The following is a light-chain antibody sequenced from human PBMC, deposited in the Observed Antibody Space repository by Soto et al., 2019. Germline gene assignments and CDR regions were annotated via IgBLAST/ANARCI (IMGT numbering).Light chain of an antibody. CDR3: GTWDSSLSVA. Sequence: QSVLTQPPSVSAAPGQKVTISCSGGSSNIGNNYVSWYQQLPGTAPKLLIYENNKRPSGIPDRFSGSKSGTSATLGITGLQTGDEADYYCGTWDSSLSVAFGGGTKVTVL. CDR1: SSNIGNNY. V-gene: IGLV1-51*02. J-gene: IGLJ2*01. CDR2: ENN.